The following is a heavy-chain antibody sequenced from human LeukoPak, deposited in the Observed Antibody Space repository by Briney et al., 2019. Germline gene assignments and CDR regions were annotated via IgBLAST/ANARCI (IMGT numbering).Heavy chain of an antibody. CDR3: ASEYASPPNWFDP. V-gene: IGHV4-59*08. J-gene: IGHJ5*02. Sequence: SETLSLTCTVSGGSISSYYWSWLRQPPGKGLEWIGYIYYSGSTNYNPSLKSRVTISVDTSKNQFSLKLSSVTAADTAVYYCASEYASPPNWFDPWGQGTLVTVSS. CDR2: IYYSGST. D-gene: IGHD2-8*01. CDR1: GGSISSYY.